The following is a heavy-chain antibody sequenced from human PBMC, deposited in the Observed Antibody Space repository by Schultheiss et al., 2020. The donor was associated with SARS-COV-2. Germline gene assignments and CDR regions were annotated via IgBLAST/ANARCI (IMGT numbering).Heavy chain of an antibody. Sequence: GGSLRLSRTASGFTFGDYAMSWFRQAPGKGLEWVGFIRSKAYGGTTEYAASVKGRFTISRDDAKSIAYLQMDSLKTEDTAMYYCARQTVADYWGQGTLVTVSS. CDR2: IRSKAYGGTT. V-gene: IGHV3-49*03. CDR3: ARQTVADY. CDR1: GFTFGDYA. J-gene: IGHJ4*02. D-gene: IGHD6-19*01.